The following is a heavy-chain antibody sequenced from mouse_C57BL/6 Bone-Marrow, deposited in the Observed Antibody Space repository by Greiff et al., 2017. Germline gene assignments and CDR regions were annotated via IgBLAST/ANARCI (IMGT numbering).Heavy chain of an antibody. V-gene: IGHV1-55*01. Sequence: QVQLQQPGAELVKPGASVKMSCKASGYTFTSYWITWVKQRPGQGLEWIGDIYPGSGSTNYNEKFKSKATMTVDTSSSTAYMQLSSLTSEDSAVYYCARITTVVHYNSMDYWGQGTSVTVAS. CDR3: ARITTVVHYNSMDY. CDR1: GYTFTSYW. J-gene: IGHJ4*01. D-gene: IGHD1-1*01. CDR2: IYPGSGST.